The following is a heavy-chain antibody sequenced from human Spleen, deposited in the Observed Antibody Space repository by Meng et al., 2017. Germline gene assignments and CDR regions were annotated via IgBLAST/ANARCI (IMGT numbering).Heavy chain of an antibody. D-gene: IGHD4-23*01. CDR2: QCHADDT. V-gene: IGHV4-39*01. Sequence: QVQLQESGPGLVKPLGALSLTCAVPGGPISRTGTCGGYIRQPPGKGLEWIGSQCHADDTYYNPSLMGRVTISVDTSKNQVSLKLTSVTAADTSIYYCARHTFSGNPGGIDSWGQGILVTVSS. CDR1: GGPISRTGTC. CDR3: ARHTFSGNPGGIDS. J-gene: IGHJ4*02.